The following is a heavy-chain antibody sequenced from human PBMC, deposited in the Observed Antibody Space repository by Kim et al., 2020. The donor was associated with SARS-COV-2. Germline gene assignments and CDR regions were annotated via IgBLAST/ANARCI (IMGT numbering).Heavy chain of an antibody. CDR1: GFTFSSYA. Sequence: GGSLRLSCAASGFTFSSYAMRWVRQAPGKGLEWVSAISGSGGSTYYADSVKGRFTISRDNSKNTLSLQMNSLRVEDTAVYYCATPPETGYQSPGYYYGMDVWGQGTTVTVSS. J-gene: IGHJ6*02. CDR2: ISGSGGST. D-gene: IGHD3-9*01. CDR3: ATPPETGYQSPGYYYGMDV. V-gene: IGHV3-23*01.